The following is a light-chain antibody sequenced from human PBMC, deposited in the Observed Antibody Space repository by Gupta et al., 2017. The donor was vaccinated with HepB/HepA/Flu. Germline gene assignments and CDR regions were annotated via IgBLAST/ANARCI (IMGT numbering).Light chain of an antibody. CDR1: QSVSRK. V-gene: IGKV3-15*01. J-gene: IGKJ2*01. CDR2: DAS. CDR3: QHYNNWPPYA. Sequence: EIMMTQSPATLSVSPGEAVILSCRASQSVSRKLAWYQQKLGQAPRLLIYDASTRATDIPARFSGSGSGTEFTLTIISLQSEDFAIYYCQHYNNWPPYAFGQGTKLEIK.